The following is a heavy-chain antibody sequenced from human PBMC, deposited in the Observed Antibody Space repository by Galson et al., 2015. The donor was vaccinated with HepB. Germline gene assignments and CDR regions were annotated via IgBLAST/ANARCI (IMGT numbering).Heavy chain of an antibody. CDR3: ARGSLEWLLSDYYYYGMDV. J-gene: IGHJ6*02. V-gene: IGHV4-59*01. D-gene: IGHD3-3*01. Sequence: TLSLTCTVSGGSISSYYWSWIRQPPGKGLEWIGYIYYSGSTNYNPSLKSRVTISVDTSKNQFSLKLSSVTAADTAVYYCARGSLEWLLSDYYYYGMDVWGQGTTVTVSS. CDR1: GGSISSYY. CDR2: IYYSGST.